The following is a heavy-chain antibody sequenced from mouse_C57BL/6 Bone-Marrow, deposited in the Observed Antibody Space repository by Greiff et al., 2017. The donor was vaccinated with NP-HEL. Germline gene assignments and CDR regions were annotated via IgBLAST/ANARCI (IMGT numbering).Heavy chain of an antibody. CDR1: GFSLTSYG. V-gene: IGHV2-2*01. Sequence: QVQLKESGPGLVQPSQSLSITCTVSGFSLTSYGVHWVRQSPGKGLEWLGVIWSGGSTDYNAAVISRLSSSKDNSKSQVFFKMNSLQADDTAIYYCARNGAMDYWGQGTSVTVSS. CDR2: IWSGGST. J-gene: IGHJ4*01. CDR3: ARNGAMDY.